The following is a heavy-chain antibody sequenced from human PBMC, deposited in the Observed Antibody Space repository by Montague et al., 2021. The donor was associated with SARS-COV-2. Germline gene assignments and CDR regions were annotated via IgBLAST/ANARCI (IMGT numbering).Heavy chain of an antibody. V-gene: IGHV6-1*01. CDR2: TYYRSKWYN. CDR3: ARIPVGSKYYFDF. Sequence: CAISGDSVSSNLATWNWIRQSPSRGLEWLGRTYYRSKWYNGYAESVKSRITIDPDTSKHQFSLHLNSVTPEDTAVYYCARIPVGSKYYFDFWGQGTLVTVSS. CDR1: GDSVSSNLAT. J-gene: IGHJ4*02. D-gene: IGHD2-2*01.